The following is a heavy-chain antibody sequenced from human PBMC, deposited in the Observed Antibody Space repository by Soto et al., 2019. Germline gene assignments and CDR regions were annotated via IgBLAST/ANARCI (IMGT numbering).Heavy chain of an antibody. CDR2: INHSGST. CDR1: GGSFSGYY. J-gene: IGHJ5*02. D-gene: IGHD2-2*01. Sequence: SETLSLTCAVYGGSFSGYYWSWIRQPPGKGLEWIGEINHSGSTNYNPSLKSRVTISVDTSKNQFSLKLSSVTAADTAVYYCARRGGDIVVVPAAIGWFDPWGQGTLVTVS. CDR3: ARRGGDIVVVPAAIGWFDP. V-gene: IGHV4-34*01.